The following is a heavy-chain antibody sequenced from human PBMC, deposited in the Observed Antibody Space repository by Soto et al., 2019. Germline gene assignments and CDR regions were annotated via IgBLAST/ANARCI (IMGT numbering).Heavy chain of an antibody. J-gene: IGHJ6*02. CDR2: IYPGDSDT. Sequence: GESLKVSCKGSGYSFTSYWIGWVRQMPGKGLEWMGIIYPGDSDTRYSPSFQGQVTISADKSISTAYLQWSSLKASVTAMYYCARHVPRGYSYGGYYYHGMDVWGQGTTVTVAS. V-gene: IGHV5-51*01. CDR3: ARHVPRGYSYGGYYYHGMDV. CDR1: GYSFTSYW. D-gene: IGHD5-18*01.